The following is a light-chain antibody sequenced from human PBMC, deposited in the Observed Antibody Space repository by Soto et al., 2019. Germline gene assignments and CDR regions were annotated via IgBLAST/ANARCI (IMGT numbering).Light chain of an antibody. CDR3: QHYGSSPPSWT. CDR1: QSVSSDS. V-gene: IGKV3-20*01. J-gene: IGKJ1*01. Sequence: ETVLTQSPGTLSLSPGERATLSCRASQSVSSDSLAWYQQKPGQAPRLLIYTTSTRATGIPDRFSGSGSGTDFTLTISRLEPEHFAVYYCQHYGSSPPSWTFGQGIKVEIK. CDR2: TTS.